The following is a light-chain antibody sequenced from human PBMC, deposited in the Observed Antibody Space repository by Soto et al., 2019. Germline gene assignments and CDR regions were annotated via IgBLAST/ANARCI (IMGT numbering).Light chain of an antibody. Sequence: QSALTQPPSASGSPGQSVTISCTGTSSDVGAYNYVSWYQQHAGKAPKLVIYEVTKRPSGVPDRFSGSKSANTASLTVSGLHAEDEADYYCRSFASSNTLVFGGGTKLTVL. CDR2: EVT. V-gene: IGLV2-8*01. CDR3: RSFASSNTLV. CDR1: SSDVGAYNY. J-gene: IGLJ3*02.